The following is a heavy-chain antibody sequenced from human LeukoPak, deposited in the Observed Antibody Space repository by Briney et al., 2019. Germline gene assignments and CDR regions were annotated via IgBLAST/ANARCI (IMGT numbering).Heavy chain of an antibody. CDR2: ISYDGSNK. J-gene: IGHJ4*02. Sequence: GGSLRLSCAASGFTFSSYAMHWVRQAPGKGLEWVAVISYDGSNKYYADSVKGRFTISRDNSKNTLYLQMNSLRAEDTAVYYCARDFDREAAGAYDFWSGSLDYWGQGTLVTVSS. CDR1: GFTFSSYA. V-gene: IGHV3-30-3*01. D-gene: IGHD3-3*01. CDR3: ARDFDREAAGAYDFWSGSLDY.